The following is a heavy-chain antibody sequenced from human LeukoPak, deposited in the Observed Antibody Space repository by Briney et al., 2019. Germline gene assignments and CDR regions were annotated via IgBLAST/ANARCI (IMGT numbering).Heavy chain of an antibody. CDR1: GFTFSSYE. Sequence: PGGSLRLSCAASGFTFSSYEMNWVRQAPGKGLEWVAVIWYDGTDKYYADSVKGRFTISRDNSKRTLYLQMNSLRVEDTAIYYCARDEGVLLVPSYYFDYWGQGTLVTVSS. CDR3: ARDEGVLLVPSYYFDY. V-gene: IGHV3-33*08. CDR2: IWYDGTDK. D-gene: IGHD3-10*01. J-gene: IGHJ4*02.